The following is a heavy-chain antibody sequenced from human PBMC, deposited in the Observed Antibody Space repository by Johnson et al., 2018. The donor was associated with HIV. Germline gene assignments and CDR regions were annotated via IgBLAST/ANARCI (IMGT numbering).Heavy chain of an antibody. CDR1: GFTFSSYW. D-gene: IGHD3-16*01. CDR3: ARDWGTRGWDDAFDI. CDR2: IKQDGSEK. V-gene: IGHV3-7*01. J-gene: IGHJ3*02. Sequence: VQLVESGGGLVQPGGSLRLSCAATGFTFSSYWMSWVRQAPGKGLEWVANIKQDGSEKYYVDSGKGRFTISRDNAKNSLYLQMNSLRAEDTAVYYCARDWGTRGWDDAFDIWGQGTMVTVSS.